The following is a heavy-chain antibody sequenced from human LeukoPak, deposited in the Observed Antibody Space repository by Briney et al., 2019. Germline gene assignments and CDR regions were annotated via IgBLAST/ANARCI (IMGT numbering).Heavy chain of an antibody. CDR2: IYPGDSDT. CDR1: GYSFTSYW. Sequence: GESLKISSKGSGYSFTSYWIGWVRQMPGKGLEWMGIIYPGDSDTRYSPSFQGQVTISADKSISTAYLQWSSLRASDTATYYCARQAHSSSQDLMWGQGTLVTVSS. CDR3: ARQAHSSSQDLM. V-gene: IGHV5-51*01. D-gene: IGHD6-13*01. J-gene: IGHJ4*02.